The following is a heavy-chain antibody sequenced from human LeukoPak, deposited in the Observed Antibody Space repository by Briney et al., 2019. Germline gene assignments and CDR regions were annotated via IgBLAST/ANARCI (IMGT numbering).Heavy chain of an antibody. CDR1: GFTFDDYA. Sequence: GRSLRLSCAASGFTFDDYAMHWVRQAPGKGLEWVSGISWNSGSIGYADSVKGRFTISRDNAKNSLYLQMNSLRAEDTALYYCAKDIRAAAGIGLADYWGQGTLVTVSS. CDR2: ISWNSGSI. D-gene: IGHD6-13*01. V-gene: IGHV3-9*01. J-gene: IGHJ4*02. CDR3: AKDIRAAAGIGLADY.